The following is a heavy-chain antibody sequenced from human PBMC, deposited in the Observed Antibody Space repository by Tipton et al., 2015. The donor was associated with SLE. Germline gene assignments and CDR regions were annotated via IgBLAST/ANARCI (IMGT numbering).Heavy chain of an antibody. V-gene: IGHV4-39*07. CDR3: ARGGAGGESGYYHYYGMDV. CDR2: VYDSGTT. D-gene: IGHD2-21*01. CDR1: GGYITSDIYY. Sequence: GLVKPSETLSLTCSVSGGYITSDIYYWGWIRQPPGKGLEWIGSVYDSGTTYYNPSLKSRVIMSVDTSKTQFSLKLSSVTAADTAVYYCARGGAGGESGYYHYYGMDVWGQGTTVTVSS. J-gene: IGHJ6*02.